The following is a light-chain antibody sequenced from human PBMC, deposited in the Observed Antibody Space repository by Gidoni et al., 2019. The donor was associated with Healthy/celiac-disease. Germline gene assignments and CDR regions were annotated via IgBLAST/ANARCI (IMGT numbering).Light chain of an antibody. CDR2: GAS. CDR1: QSVSSSY. CDR3: QQYGSSGV. J-gene: IGKJ4*01. V-gene: IGKV3-20*01. Sequence: PGTLSLSPGERATLSCRASQSVSSSYLAWYQQKPGQAPRLLIYGASSRATGIPDRFSGSGSGTDFTLTISRLEPEDFAVYYCQQYGSSGVFGGGTKVEIK.